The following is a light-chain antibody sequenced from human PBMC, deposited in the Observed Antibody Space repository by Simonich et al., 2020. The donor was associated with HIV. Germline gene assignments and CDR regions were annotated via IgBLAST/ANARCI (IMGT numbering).Light chain of an antibody. V-gene: IGKV4-1*01. J-gene: IGKJ1*01. Sequence: DIVMTQSPDSLAVSLGERATINCKSSQSVLYSSNNKNYLAWYQQKPGHPPNLLIYWASTRASGGPDRFSASGSGTDFTLTISSLQAEDVAIYYCQQYYSTPPTFGQGTKVEIK. CDR3: QQYYSTPPT. CDR2: WAS. CDR1: QSVLYSSNNKNY.